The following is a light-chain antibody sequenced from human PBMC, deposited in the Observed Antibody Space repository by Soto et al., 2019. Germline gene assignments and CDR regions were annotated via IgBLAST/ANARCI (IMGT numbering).Light chain of an antibody. J-gene: IGKJ1*01. CDR3: HQYNNWPPWT. CDR2: AAS. CDR1: QSISTN. V-gene: IGKV3-15*01. Sequence: EIVMTQSPATLSVSPGERVIISCRASQSISTNLAWYQYIPGQAPRLLIYAASTRATGIPARFSGSGSGTDFTLSITSLQSEDYAVYYCHQYNNWPPWTFGQGTKV.